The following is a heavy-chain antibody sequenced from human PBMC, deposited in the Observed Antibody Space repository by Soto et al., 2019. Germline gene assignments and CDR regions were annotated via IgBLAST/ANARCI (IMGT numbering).Heavy chain of an antibody. D-gene: IGHD4-17*01. CDR1: GDSITGYY. V-gene: IGHV4-59*01. CDR3: VRDHFGDSIDY. J-gene: IGHJ4*02. CDR2: FYYSGSA. Sequence: SSETLSLTCAVSGDSITGYYWSWIRQPPGKGLEWIGYFYYSGSASYNPSLKSRVTISGDTSKNQFSLRLSSVTTADTAVYYCVRDHFGDSIDYWGQGTLVTVSS.